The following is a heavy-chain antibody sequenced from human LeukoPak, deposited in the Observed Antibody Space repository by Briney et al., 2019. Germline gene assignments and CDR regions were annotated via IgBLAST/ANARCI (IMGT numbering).Heavy chain of an antibody. V-gene: IGHV3-7*01. D-gene: IGHD3-10*02. CDR1: GFTFSSYW. CDR2: IKTDGSLT. CDR3: AELGITMIGGV. J-gene: IGHJ6*04. Sequence: GSLRLSCVASGFTFSSYWMTWVRQAPGKGLEWVANIKTDGSLTYYVDSVKGRFTISRDNAKNSLYLQMNSLRAEDTAVYYCAELGITMIGGVWGKGTTVTISS.